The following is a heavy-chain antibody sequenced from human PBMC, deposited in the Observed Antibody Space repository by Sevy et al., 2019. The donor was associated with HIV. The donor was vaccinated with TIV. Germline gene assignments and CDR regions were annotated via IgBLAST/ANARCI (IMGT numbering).Heavy chain of an antibody. CDR3: TSGGFSQKTGLYVDY. J-gene: IGHJ4*02. V-gene: IGHV3-73*01. Sequence: GGSLRLSCAASGATFSGSAIHWVRQPSGKGLEWVGRIRSRVKNYVTEYGAPVKGRFSISRDDSKNTTYLQMNSLKTEDTAIYFCTSGGFSQKTGLYVDYWGPGTLVTVSS. CDR1: GATFSGSA. D-gene: IGHD3-10*01. CDR2: IRSRVKNYVT.